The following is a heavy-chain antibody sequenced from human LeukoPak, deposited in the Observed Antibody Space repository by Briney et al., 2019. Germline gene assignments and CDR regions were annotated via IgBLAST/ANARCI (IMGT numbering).Heavy chain of an antibody. CDR2: LYIGGPT. D-gene: IGHD3-16*01. V-gene: IGHV3-53*01. J-gene: IGHJ4*02. CDR3: ARMFGAGQYYFDS. Sequence: GGSLRPSCAVSGFIVRNNYMSWVRQAPGKGLEWVSSLYIGGPTYYSDSVKGRFSISRDNSDNVLYLQMNNLKTEDTALYYCARMFGAGQYYFDSWGLGTLVIVSS. CDR1: GFIVRNNY.